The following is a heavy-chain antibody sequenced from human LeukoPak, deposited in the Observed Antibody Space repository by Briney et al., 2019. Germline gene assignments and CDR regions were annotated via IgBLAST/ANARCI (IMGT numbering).Heavy chain of an antibody. CDR1: GFTFSDYY. J-gene: IGHJ3*02. CDR3: ASPYYYDSSGYHDAFDI. Sequence: GGSLRLSCAASGFTFSDYYMSWIRQAPGKGLEWISYISSSGSTIYYADSVKGRFTISRDNAKNSLYLQMNSLSAEDTAVYYCASPYYYDSSGYHDAFDIWGQGTMVTVSS. CDR2: ISSSGSTI. V-gene: IGHV3-11*01. D-gene: IGHD3-22*01.